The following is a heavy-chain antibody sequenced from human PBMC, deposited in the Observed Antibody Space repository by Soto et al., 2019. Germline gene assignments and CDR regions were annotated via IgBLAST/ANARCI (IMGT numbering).Heavy chain of an antibody. D-gene: IGHD3-3*01. V-gene: IGHV1-18*01. J-gene: IGHJ4*02. CDR1: GYTFTSYG. CDR2: TSAYNGNT. Sequence: VASVKVSCKASGYTFTSYGISWVRQAPGQGLEWMGWTSAYNGNTNYAQKLQGRVTMTTDTSTSTAYMELRSLRSDDTAVYYCARDLPYDFWSGYPFDYWGQGTLVTVSS. CDR3: ARDLPYDFWSGYPFDY.